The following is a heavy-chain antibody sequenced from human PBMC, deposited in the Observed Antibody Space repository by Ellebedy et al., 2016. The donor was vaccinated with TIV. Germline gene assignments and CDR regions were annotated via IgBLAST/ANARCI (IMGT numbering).Heavy chain of an antibody. V-gene: IGHV3-7*03. CDR3: AKLSVGTIDAFDI. J-gene: IGHJ3*02. Sequence: GESLKISXAASGFTFSNEWMIWVRQAPGKGLEWVANIKGDGSDKNYMESVRGRFTISRDNAKNSLYLQMNDLRAEDTAVYYCAKLSVGTIDAFDIWGQGTMVTVSS. CDR1: GFTFSNEW. D-gene: IGHD1-26*01. CDR2: IKGDGSDK.